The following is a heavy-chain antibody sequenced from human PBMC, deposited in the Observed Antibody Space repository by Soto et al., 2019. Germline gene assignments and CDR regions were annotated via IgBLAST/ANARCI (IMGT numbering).Heavy chain of an antibody. V-gene: IGHV4-59*01. J-gene: IGHJ6*02. D-gene: IGHD6-13*01. Sequence: SETLSLTCTVSGGSISSCYWSWIRQPPGKGLEWIGYIYYSGSTNYNPSLKSRVTISVDTSKNQFSLKLSSVTAADTAVYYCARAGYSSSWYGWDYYYYGMDVWGQGTTVTVSS. CDR2: IYYSGST. CDR1: GGSISSCY. CDR3: ARAGYSSSWYGWDYYYYGMDV.